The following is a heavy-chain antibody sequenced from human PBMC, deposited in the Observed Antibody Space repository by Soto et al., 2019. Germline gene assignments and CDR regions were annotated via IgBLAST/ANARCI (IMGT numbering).Heavy chain of an antibody. D-gene: IGHD3-3*01. CDR1: GGTFSSYA. CDR3: ARGGNYDFWSGYYWFDP. V-gene: IGHV1-69*01. Sequence: QVQLVQSGAEVKKPGSSVKVSCKASGGTFSSYAISWVRQAPGQGLEWMGGIIPIFGTANYAQKFQGRVTITADESTSTAYMELSSLRSEDTAVYYCARGGNYDFWSGYYWFDPWGQGTLVTVSS. J-gene: IGHJ5*02. CDR2: IIPIFGTA.